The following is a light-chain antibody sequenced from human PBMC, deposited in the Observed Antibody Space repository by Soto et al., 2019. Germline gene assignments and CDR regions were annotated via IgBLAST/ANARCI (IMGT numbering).Light chain of an antibody. J-gene: IGKJ1*01. Sequence: EIVLTQSPATLSVSPGEGATLSCRASESVESDLAWYQQKPGQAPRFLIYHASTRATDVPARFSGRGSGTEFTLTISSLQSEDFAVYYCQQYKKWPRTFGQGTKVEIK. V-gene: IGKV3-15*01. CDR3: QQYKKWPRT. CDR1: ESVESD. CDR2: HAS.